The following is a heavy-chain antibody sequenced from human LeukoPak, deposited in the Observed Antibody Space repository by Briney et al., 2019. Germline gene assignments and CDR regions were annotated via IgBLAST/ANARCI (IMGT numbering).Heavy chain of an antibody. CDR3: ARGQGATVPQVGKNWFDP. V-gene: IGHV4-34*01. J-gene: IGHJ5*02. Sequence: SETLSLTCAVYIDSFSNYHWNWIRQTPAKGMEWIGEVNESGGTNISPSLRSRVVLSVDTSKNQFSLKLISVTVADTAIYYCARGQGATVPQVGKNWFDPWGQGTRVTVSS. D-gene: IGHD1-26*01. CDR2: VNESGGT. CDR1: IDSFSNYH.